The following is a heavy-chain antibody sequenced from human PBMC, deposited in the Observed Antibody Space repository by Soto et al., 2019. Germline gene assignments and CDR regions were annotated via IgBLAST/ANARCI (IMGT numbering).Heavy chain of an antibody. CDR3: AXASPYDFWSGYLGRDFDY. V-gene: IGHV1-2*04. CDR1: GYTFTGYY. D-gene: IGHD3-3*01. J-gene: IGHJ4*02. CDR2: INPNSGGT. Sequence: GASVKVSCKASGYTFTGYYMHWVRQAPGQGLEWMGWINPNSGGTNYAQKFQGWVTMTRDTSISTAYMELSRLRSDDTAVYYCAXASPYDFWSGYLGRDFDYWGQGTLVTVSS.